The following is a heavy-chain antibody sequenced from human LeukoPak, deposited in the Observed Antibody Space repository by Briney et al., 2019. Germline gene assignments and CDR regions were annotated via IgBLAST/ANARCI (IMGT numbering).Heavy chain of an antibody. Sequence: PGGSLRLSCAASGFTFSTYEMNWVRQAPGMGLEWVSYIDSSGSSIYYADSVKGRFAISRDNARNSLYLQMNSLRVEDTAVYYCARDRAQWQWLVLGPPPDYYFDYWGQGTLVTVSS. J-gene: IGHJ4*02. D-gene: IGHD6-19*01. CDR1: GFTFSTYE. V-gene: IGHV3-48*03. CDR2: IDSSGSSI. CDR3: ARDRAQWQWLVLGPPPDYYFDY.